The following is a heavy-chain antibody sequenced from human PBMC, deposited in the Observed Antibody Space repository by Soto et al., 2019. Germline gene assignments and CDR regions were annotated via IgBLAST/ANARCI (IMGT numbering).Heavy chain of an antibody. V-gene: IGHV1-18*01. CDR3: GRFRTDIYAMDV. CDR1: GYSFTSYG. Sequence: QVHLVQSGSDVEKPGASVKVSCKASGYSFTSYGIGWVRQVPGQGPEWMGWISPYNGRTNYAQSVKGRVVMTTDRSTNTVYLELLSLRSDDSAIYYCGRFRTDIYAMDVWGQGTTFTFSS. D-gene: IGHD2-2*01. J-gene: IGHJ6*02. CDR2: ISPYNGRT.